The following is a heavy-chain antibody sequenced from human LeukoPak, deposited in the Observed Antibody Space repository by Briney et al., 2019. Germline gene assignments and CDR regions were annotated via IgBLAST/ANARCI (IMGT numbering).Heavy chain of an antibody. V-gene: IGHV3-23*01. CDR1: GFTFTSYA. Sequence: GGSLRLSCAASGFTFTSYAMSWVRQAPGKGLEWVSLISGSGGSTYYADSVKGRFTISRDNSKNTLYLQMNSLRAEDTAVYYCAKDVELLWFGESCRPDYWGQGTLVTVSS. J-gene: IGHJ4*02. CDR2: ISGSGGST. D-gene: IGHD3-10*01. CDR3: AKDVELLWFGESCRPDY.